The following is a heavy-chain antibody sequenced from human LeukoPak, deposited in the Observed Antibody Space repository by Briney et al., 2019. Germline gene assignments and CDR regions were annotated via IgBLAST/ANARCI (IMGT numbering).Heavy chain of an antibody. Sequence: SGGSLRLSCAASGFTFSSYAMSWVRQAPGKGLGWVSAISGGGGSTYYADSVKGRFTISRDNSKNTLYLQMNSLRAEDTAVYYRAKGLVRGSERPPMKNWFDPWGQGTLVTVSS. CDR1: GFTFSSYA. D-gene: IGHD3-10*01. J-gene: IGHJ5*02. CDR2: ISGGGGST. V-gene: IGHV3-23*01. CDR3: AKGLVRGSERPPMKNWFDP.